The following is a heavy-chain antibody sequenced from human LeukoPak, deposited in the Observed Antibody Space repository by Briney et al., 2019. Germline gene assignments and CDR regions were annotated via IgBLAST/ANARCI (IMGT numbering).Heavy chain of an antibody. V-gene: IGHV3-23*01. Sequence: GGSLRLSCAASGFTFSTYAMSWVRQAPGKGLEWVSTISGSGGSTYYADSVKGRFTISRDNSKNTLYLQMNSLRAEDTAVYYCAKDKLAGSGSYSRFFDYWGQGTLVTVSS. CDR1: GFTFSTYA. CDR2: ISGSGGST. CDR3: AKDKLAGSGSYSRFFDY. D-gene: IGHD1-26*01. J-gene: IGHJ4*02.